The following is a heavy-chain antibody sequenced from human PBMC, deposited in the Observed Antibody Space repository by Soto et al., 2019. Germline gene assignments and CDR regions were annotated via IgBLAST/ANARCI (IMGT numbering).Heavy chain of an antibody. CDR3: AKDNGGGCDWLRVGGAFDI. V-gene: IGHV3-30*18. D-gene: IGHD5-12*01. CDR2: ISYDGSNK. CDR1: GFTFSSYG. Sequence: ESGGGVVQPGRSLRLSCAASGFTFSSYGMHWVRQAPGKGLEWVAVISYDGSNKYYADSVKGRLTISRDNSKNTLYLQMNGLRGEDTAVYYCAKDNGGGCDWLRVGGAFDIWGQGTMVTVSS. J-gene: IGHJ3*02.